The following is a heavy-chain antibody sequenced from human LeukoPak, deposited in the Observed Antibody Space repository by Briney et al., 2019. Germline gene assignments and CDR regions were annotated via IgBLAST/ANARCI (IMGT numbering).Heavy chain of an antibody. D-gene: IGHD6-19*01. CDR3: AKARSGWHHDAFDI. V-gene: IGHV1-69*04. J-gene: IGHJ3*02. Sequence: ALVKVSCKASGGTFSSYAISWVRQAPGQGLEWMGRIIPILGIANYAQKFQGRVTITADKSTSTAYMELSSLRSEDTAVYYCAKARSGWHHDAFDIWGQGTMVTVSS. CDR1: GGTFSSYA. CDR2: IIPILGIA.